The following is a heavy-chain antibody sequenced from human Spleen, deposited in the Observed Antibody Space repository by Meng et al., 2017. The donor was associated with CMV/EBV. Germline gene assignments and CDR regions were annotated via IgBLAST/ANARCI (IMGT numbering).Heavy chain of an antibody. CDR1: GYTFTSYG. J-gene: IGHJ6*02. Sequence: ASVKVSCKASGYTFTSYGISWVRQAPGQGLEWMGWISACNGNTNYAQKLQGRVTMTTDTSTSTAYMELRSLRSDDTAVYYCARGKSGSSAYYYYGMDVWGQGTTVTVS. D-gene: IGHD1-26*01. CDR2: ISACNGNT. V-gene: IGHV1-18*01. CDR3: ARGKSGSSAYYYYGMDV.